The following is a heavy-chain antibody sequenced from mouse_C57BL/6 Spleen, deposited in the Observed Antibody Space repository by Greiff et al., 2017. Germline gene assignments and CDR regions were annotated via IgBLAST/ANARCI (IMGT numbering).Heavy chain of an antibody. V-gene: IGHV5-17*01. J-gene: IGHJ4*01. Sequence: EVQLVESGGGLVKPGGSLKLSCAASGFTFSDYGMHWVRQAPEKGLEWVAYISSGSSTIYYADTVKGRFTISRDNAKNTLFLQMTSLRSEDTAMYYCAKRIGVTTRSYAMDYWGQGTSVTVSS. CDR2: ISSGSSTI. CDR3: AKRIGVTTRSYAMDY. D-gene: IGHD2-5*01. CDR1: GFTFSDYG.